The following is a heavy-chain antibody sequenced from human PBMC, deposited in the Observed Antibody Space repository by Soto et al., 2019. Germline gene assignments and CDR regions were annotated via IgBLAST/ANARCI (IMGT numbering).Heavy chain of an antibody. CDR2: ISPNNDNT. V-gene: IGHV1-18*01. Sequence: QVQLVQSGAELKKPGASVKVSCKASGYTFTSYGISWVRQAPGQGLEWMAWISPNNDNTNYAQRLQGRVTMTTDTSRSTVYMELRSLRSDDTDVSYCAREYSGGGMDVWGQGTTVTVSS. CDR3: AREYSGGGMDV. D-gene: IGHD2-15*01. CDR1: GYTFTSYG. J-gene: IGHJ6*02.